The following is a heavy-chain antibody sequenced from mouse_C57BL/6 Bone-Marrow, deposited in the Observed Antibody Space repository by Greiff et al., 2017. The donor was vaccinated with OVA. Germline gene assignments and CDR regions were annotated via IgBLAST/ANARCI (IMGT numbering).Heavy chain of an antibody. V-gene: IGHV14-3*01. Sequence: DVQLQESVAELVRPGASVKLSCTASGFNIKNTYMHWVKQRPEQGLEWIGRIDPANGNTKYAPKFQGKATITADTSSNTAYLQLSSLTSEDTAIYYCARSGPYYGSSQEAWFAYWGQGTLVTVSA. J-gene: IGHJ3*01. CDR2: IDPANGNT. CDR3: ARSGPYYGSSQEAWFAY. D-gene: IGHD1-1*01. CDR1: GFNIKNTY.